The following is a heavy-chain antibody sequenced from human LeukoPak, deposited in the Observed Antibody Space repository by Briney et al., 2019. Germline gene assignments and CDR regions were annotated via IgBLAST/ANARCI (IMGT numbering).Heavy chain of an antibody. D-gene: IGHD2-21*02. Sequence: GGSLRLSCAASGCIFSKYAMQWVRQAPGKGLECVAVISNDGSSKYYADSVKGRFTISRDNSKNTLYLQVNSLRIEDTAVYYCARVGVAVPAIMDYFDHWGQGTRVTVSS. J-gene: IGHJ4*02. CDR2: ISNDGSSK. CDR1: GCIFSKYA. CDR3: ARVGVAVPAIMDYFDH. V-gene: IGHV3-30-3*01.